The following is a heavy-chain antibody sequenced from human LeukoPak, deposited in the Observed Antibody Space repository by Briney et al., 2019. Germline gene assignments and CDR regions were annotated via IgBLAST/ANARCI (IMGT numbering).Heavy chain of an antibody. CDR2: IYHSGST. Sequence: PSETLSLTCTISAYSISSGYYWGWIRQLPGKGLEWIGSIYHSGSTYYNPSLKSRVTISVDTSKNQFSLKLSSMTAADTAVYYCASIYPTYYDSSGYYYFDYWGQGTLVTVSS. CDR3: ASIYPTYYDSSGYYYFDY. CDR1: AYSISSGYY. J-gene: IGHJ4*02. V-gene: IGHV4-38-2*02. D-gene: IGHD3-22*01.